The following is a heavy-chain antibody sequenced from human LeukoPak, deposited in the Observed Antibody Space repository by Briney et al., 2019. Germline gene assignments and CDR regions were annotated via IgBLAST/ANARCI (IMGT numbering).Heavy chain of an antibody. J-gene: IGHJ4*02. CDR3: ARGVSQYGSSFDH. CDR1: GYTFTSYD. CDR2: MNPDSANT. Sequence: ASVKVSCKASGYTFTSYDINWVRQATGQGLEWMGWMNPDSANTGYAQKFQGRVIITWNTSISTAYMELSSLRSEDTAVYYCARGVSQYGSSFDHWGQGTLLTVSS. D-gene: IGHD6-13*01. V-gene: IGHV1-8*03.